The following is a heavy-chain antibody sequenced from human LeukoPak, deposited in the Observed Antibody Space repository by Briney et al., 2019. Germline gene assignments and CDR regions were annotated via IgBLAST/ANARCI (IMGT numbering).Heavy chain of an antibody. J-gene: IGHJ3*02. CDR2: IYYSGST. D-gene: IGHD3-22*01. Sequence: PSQTLSLTCTVSGGSISSGGYYWGWIRQPPGKGLEWIGSIYYSGSTYYNPSLKSRVTISVDTSKNQFSLKLSSVTAADTAVYYCARRDSSGYDAFDIWGQGTMVTVSS. CDR1: GGSISSGGYY. CDR3: ARRDSSGYDAFDI. V-gene: IGHV4-39*01.